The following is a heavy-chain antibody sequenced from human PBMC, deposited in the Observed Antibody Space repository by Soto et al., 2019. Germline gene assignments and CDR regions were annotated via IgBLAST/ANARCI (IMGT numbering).Heavy chain of an antibody. D-gene: IGHD2-15*01. CDR1: GFTFSTYA. CDR3: AKRRGAGGHFDY. J-gene: IGHJ4*02. V-gene: IGHV3-23*01. Sequence: EVELLESGGGLVQPVGSLRLSCAASGFTFSTYAMGWVRQAPGKGLEWVSVVSSGGGTHYADSVKGRFTVSRDNSKNTLPLQMNSLRADDTAVYYCAKRRGAGGHFDYWGQGALVTVSS. CDR2: VSSGGGT.